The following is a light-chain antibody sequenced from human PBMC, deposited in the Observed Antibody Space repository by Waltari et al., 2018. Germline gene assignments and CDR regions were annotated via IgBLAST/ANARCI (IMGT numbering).Light chain of an antibody. CDR2: KAS. J-gene: IGKJ1*01. Sequence: DIQMTQSPSTLSASVGDRVTITCRASQRISSWLAWYQQKPGKAPKLLIYKASSLESGVPSRFSGSGSGTEFTLTISSLQPDDFATYYCQQTYTTPRTFGQGTKVEI. CDR1: QRISSW. V-gene: IGKV1-5*03. CDR3: QQTYTTPRT.